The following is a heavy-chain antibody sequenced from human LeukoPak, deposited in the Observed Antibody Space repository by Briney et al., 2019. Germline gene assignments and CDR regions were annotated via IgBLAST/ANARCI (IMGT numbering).Heavy chain of an antibody. J-gene: IGHJ6*02. CDR1: GYTFTSYD. CDR3: ARGQGQTDILYYYYGMDV. Sequence: ASVKVSCKASGYTFTSYDINWVRQATGQGLEWMGWMNPNSGNAGYAQKFQGRVTMTRNTSISTAYMELSSLRSEDTAVYYCARGQGQTDILYYYYGMDVWGQGTTVTVSS. V-gene: IGHV1-8*01. D-gene: IGHD2-15*01. CDR2: MNPNSGNA.